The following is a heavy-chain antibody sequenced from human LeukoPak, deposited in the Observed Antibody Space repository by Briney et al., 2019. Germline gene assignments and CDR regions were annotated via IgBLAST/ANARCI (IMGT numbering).Heavy chain of an antibody. Sequence: ASVKVSCKASGYTFTGYYMHWVRQAPGQGLEWMGWINPNSGGTNYAQKFQGRVTMTRDTSISTAYMELSRLRSDDTAVYYCARDPGTPTENWFDPWGQGTLVTVSS. CDR1: GYTFTGYY. CDR3: ARDPGTPTENWFDP. V-gene: IGHV1-2*02. D-gene: IGHD1-14*01. J-gene: IGHJ5*02. CDR2: INPNSGGT.